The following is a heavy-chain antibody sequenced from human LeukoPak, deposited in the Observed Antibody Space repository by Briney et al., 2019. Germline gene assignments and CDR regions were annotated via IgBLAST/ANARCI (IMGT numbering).Heavy chain of an antibody. J-gene: IGHJ6*02. CDR3: ARDFSLLRAATTAPHGDYYYGMDV. Sequence: PGGSLILSCAASGFTFSSYSMNWVRQAPGKGLEWVSSISSSSSYIYYADSVKGRFTISRDNAKNSLYLQMNSLRAEDTAVYYCARDFSLLRAATTAPHGDYYYGMDVWGQGTTVTVSS. CDR1: GFTFSSYS. D-gene: IGHD2-15*01. CDR2: ISSSSSYI. V-gene: IGHV3-21*01.